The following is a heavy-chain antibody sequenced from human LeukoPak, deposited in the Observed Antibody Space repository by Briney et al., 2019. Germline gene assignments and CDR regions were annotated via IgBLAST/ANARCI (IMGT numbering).Heavy chain of an antibody. J-gene: IGHJ4*02. Sequence: QAGGSLRLSCAASGFTFSSYAISWVRQAPGKGLEWVSAISGSGGSTYYADSVKGRFTISRDNSKNTLYLQMNSLRAEDTALYYCAKDMLRLNSGYVYFDYWGQGTLVTVSS. CDR3: AKDMLRLNSGYVYFDY. D-gene: IGHD5-12*01. CDR2: ISGSGGST. V-gene: IGHV3-23*01. CDR1: GFTFSSYA.